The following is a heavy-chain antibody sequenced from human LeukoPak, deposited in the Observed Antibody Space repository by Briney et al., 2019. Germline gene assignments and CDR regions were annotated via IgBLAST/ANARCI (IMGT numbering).Heavy chain of an antibody. V-gene: IGHV3-21*01. D-gene: IGHD3-22*01. CDR1: GFTFSSYS. CDR2: ISSSSSYI. CDR3: ARDGYYDSSGYRAFDI. J-gene: IGHJ3*02. Sequence: GGSLRLSCAASGFTFSSYSMNWVRQAPGKGLEWVSSISSSSSYIYYADSVKGRLTISRDNAKNSLYLQMNSLRAEDTAVYYCARDGYYDSSGYRAFDIWGQGTMVTVSS.